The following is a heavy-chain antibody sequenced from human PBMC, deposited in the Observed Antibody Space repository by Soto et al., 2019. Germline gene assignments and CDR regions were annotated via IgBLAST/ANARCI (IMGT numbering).Heavy chain of an antibody. J-gene: IGHJ5*01. V-gene: IGHV4-39*01. CDR3: ARRHYGDFDS. CDR2: IYYSGSA. D-gene: IGHD4-17*01. Sequence: SETLSLTCTVSGGSSGSSSYYCGWIRQPPGKGLEWIGNIYYSGSAYYNPSLKSRVTISSDTSKNQFSLRLTSVTAADTAVYFCARRHYGDFDSWGQGTLVTVSS. CDR1: GGSSGSSSYY.